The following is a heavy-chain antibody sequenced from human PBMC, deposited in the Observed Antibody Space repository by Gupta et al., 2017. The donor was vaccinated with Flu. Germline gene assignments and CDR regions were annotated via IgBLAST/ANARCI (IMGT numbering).Heavy chain of an antibody. CDR1: GFPFVSFN. D-gene: IGHD5-18*01. Sequence: EVQLVESGGGLVRPGGSLRLSCAASGFPFVSFNINWVRQAPGKGLEWVSFISNDGDYIYYADTVRGRFTISRDNAKNSRYLQMNSLRAEDTAVYYCARVGYGSPSEPGPLDRWGHGTLVTVSS. CDR3: ARVGYGSPSEPGPLDR. V-gene: IGHV3-21*02. CDR2: ISNDGDYI. J-gene: IGHJ5*02.